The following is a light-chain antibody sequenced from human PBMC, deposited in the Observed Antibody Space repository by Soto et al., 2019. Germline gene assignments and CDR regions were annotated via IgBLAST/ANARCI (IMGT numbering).Light chain of an antibody. CDR2: DDS. CDR3: QVWDSTSDHPEKWV. Sequence: SYELTQPPSVSVAPSQTARITCGGNNMGSKSVHWYQQKPGQAPVLVVFDDSDRPSGIPELFSGSNSGNTATLTISRVEAGDEADYYCQVWDSTSDHPEKWVFGGGTKLTVL. CDR1: NMGSKS. J-gene: IGLJ3*02. V-gene: IGLV3-21*02.